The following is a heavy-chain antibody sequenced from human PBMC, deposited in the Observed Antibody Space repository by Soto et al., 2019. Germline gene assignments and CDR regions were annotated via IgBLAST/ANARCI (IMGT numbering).Heavy chain of an antibody. D-gene: IGHD6-13*01. V-gene: IGHV3-23*01. CDR2: ITDSGTGT. Sequence: EVHLLESGGGLVHPGESLRLSCGASGFTFSSCVMTWVRQAPGKGLEWVSCITDSGTGTYYADSVKGRFTISRDNSKNTMYLQMNNPRVEVTGVYYCAKGLINGRWYAEDWGQGTLVTVSS. CDR3: AKGLINGRWYAED. J-gene: IGHJ4*02. CDR1: GFTFSSCV.